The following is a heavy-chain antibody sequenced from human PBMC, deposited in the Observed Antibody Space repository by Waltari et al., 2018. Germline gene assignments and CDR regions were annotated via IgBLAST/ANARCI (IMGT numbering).Heavy chain of an antibody. Sequence: QLQLQESGPGLVKPSETLSLTCTVSGGSISSSSYYWGWIRQPPGKGLEWIGSIYYSGSTYYNPSLKSRVTISVDTSKNQFSLKLSSVTAADTAVYYCARCMVRGVHDYWGQGTLVTVSS. V-gene: IGHV4-39*01. CDR1: GGSISSSSYY. CDR2: IYYSGST. D-gene: IGHD3-10*01. CDR3: ARCMVRGVHDY. J-gene: IGHJ4*02.